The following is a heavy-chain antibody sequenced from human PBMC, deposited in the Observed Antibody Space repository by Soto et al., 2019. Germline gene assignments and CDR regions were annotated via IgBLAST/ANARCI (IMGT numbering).Heavy chain of an antibody. D-gene: IGHD3-10*01. CDR2: MYHSGST. V-gene: IGHV4-38-2*02. CDR1: GYSISSGYY. J-gene: IGHJ5*02. Sequence: PSETLSLTCAVSGYSISSGYYWGWIRQPPGKGLEWIGSMYHSGSTYYNPSLKSRVTISVDTSKNQFSLKLSSVTAADTAVYYCARDAITAVRGVNSWFDPWGQGTRATVSS. CDR3: ARDAITAVRGVNSWFDP.